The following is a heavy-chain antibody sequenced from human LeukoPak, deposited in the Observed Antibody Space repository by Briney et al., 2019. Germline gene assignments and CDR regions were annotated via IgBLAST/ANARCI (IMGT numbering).Heavy chain of an antibody. CDR2: ISSSSSYI. CDR3: ASGLWFGELLTRFDY. CDR1: GFTFSSYE. V-gene: IGHV3-21*01. D-gene: IGHD3-10*01. Sequence: PGGSLRPSCAASGFTFSSYEMNWVRQAPGKGLEWVSSISSSSSYIYYADSEKGRFTISRDNAKNSLYLQMNSLRAEDTAVYYCASGLWFGELLTRFDYWGQGTLVTVSS. J-gene: IGHJ4*02.